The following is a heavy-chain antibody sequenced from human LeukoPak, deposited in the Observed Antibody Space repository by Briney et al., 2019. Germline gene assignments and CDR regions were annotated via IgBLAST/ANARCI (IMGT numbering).Heavy chain of an antibody. Sequence: SETLSLTCAVYGGSFSGYYWSWIRQPPGKGLEWIGEINHSGSTNYNPSLKSRVTISVDTSKNQFSLKLSSVTAADTAVYYCARTGDWSYFDYWGQGTLVTVSS. D-gene: IGHD2-21*02. CDR2: INHSGST. V-gene: IGHV4-34*01. CDR1: GGSFSGYY. J-gene: IGHJ4*02. CDR3: ARTGDWSYFDY.